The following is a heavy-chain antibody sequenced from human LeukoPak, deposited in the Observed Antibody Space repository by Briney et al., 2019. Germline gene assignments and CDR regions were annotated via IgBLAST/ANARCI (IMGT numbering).Heavy chain of an antibody. J-gene: IGHJ4*02. Sequence: SETLSLTCAVSGGSINGNNWWSWVRQPPGKGLEWIGEIYHSGSTNYNPSLKSRVTISVDKSKKQFSLKLTSVTAADTAVYYCARLGADYQISGNDYWGQGTLVTVSS. CDR2: IYHSGST. V-gene: IGHV4-4*02. D-gene: IGHD3-22*01. CDR3: ARLGADYQISGNDY. CDR1: GGSINGNNW.